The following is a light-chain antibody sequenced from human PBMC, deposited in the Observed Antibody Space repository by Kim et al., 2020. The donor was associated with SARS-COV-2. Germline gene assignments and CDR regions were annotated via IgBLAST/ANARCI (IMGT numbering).Light chain of an antibody. CDR1: YIGSKA. CDR2: SDN. Sequence: ATAQMAQITCGGNYIGSKAVHWYRQKPGQDPVLVIYSDNNWPSGIPERFSGSNPGNTTTLTISRIEAGDEADYYCHVWDSSSDLVIFGGGTQLTVL. V-gene: IGLV3-12*01. CDR3: HVWDSSSDLVI. J-gene: IGLJ2*01.